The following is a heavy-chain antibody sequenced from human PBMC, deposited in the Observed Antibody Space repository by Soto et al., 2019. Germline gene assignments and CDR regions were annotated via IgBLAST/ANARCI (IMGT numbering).Heavy chain of an antibody. CDR2: ISYDGSNK. CDR1: GFTLSSYS. D-gene: IGHD3-22*01. V-gene: IGHV3-30*18. CDR3: AKDRSNYDSSGYGPFDY. Sequence: GGSLRLSCAASGFTLSSYSMHWVRQAPGKGLEWVAVISYDGSNKYYADSVKGRFTISRDNSKNTLYLQMNSLRAEDTAVYYCAKDRSNYDSSGYGPFDYWGQGTLVTVSS. J-gene: IGHJ4*02.